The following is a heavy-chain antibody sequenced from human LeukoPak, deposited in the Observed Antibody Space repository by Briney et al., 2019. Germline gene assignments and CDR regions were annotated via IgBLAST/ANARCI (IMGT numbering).Heavy chain of an antibody. J-gene: IGHJ4*02. CDR1: GYTFTRYY. Sequence: ASVKVSCKASGYTFTRYYMHWVRQAPGQGLEWMGWINPNSGGTNYAQKFQGRVTMTRDTSISTAYMELSRLRSDDTAVYYCAREGGGYCSSTSCYEFDYWGQGTLVTVSS. CDR3: AREGGGYCSSTSCYEFDY. CDR2: INPNSGGT. D-gene: IGHD2-2*01. V-gene: IGHV1-2*02.